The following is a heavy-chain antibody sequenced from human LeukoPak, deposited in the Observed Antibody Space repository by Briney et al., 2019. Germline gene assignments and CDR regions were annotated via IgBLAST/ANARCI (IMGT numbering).Heavy chain of an antibody. J-gene: IGHJ3*02. CDR1: GGSISSSSYY. CDR3: ARTGIVGAHAFDI. D-gene: IGHD1-26*01. CDR2: IYYSGST. V-gene: IGHV4-39*07. Sequence: SETLSLTCTVSGGSISSSSYYWGWIRQPPGKGLEWIGSIYYSGSTNYNPSLKSRVTISVDTSKNQFSLKLSSVTAADTAVYYCARTGIVGAHAFDIWGQGTMVTVSS.